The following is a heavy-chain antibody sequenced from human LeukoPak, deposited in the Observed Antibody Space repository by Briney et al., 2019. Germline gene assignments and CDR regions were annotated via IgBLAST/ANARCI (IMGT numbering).Heavy chain of an antibody. CDR3: ARAFRGYSYDYGLDY. CDR1: GYTFTSYG. D-gene: IGHD5-18*01. V-gene: IGHV1-18*01. Sequence: ASVKVSCKASGYTFTSYGISWVRQAPGQGREWMGWISAYNGNTNYAQKLQGRVTMTTDTSTSTAYMELRSLRSDDTAVYYCARAFRGYSYDYGLDYWGQGTLGTVSS. J-gene: IGHJ4*02. CDR2: ISAYNGNT.